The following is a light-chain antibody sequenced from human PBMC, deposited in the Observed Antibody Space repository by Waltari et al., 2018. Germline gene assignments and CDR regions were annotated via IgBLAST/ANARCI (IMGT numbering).Light chain of an antibody. J-gene: IGLJ1*01. CDR3: SSYAGSNTYI. CDR1: SSDIGYYNA. Sequence: QAAPTQPPSVSGSPGQSVTISCTGTSSDIGYYNAVSWYQQHPGKAPKLMCYEVSKRPSGVSDRFSGSKSGNTASRTISGLQAEDEADYYCSSYAGSNTYIFGAGTRLTVL. CDR2: EVS. V-gene: IGLV2-11*01.